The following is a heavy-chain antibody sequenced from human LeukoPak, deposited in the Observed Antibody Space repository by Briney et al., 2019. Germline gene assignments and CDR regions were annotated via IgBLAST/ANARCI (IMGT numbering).Heavy chain of an antibody. CDR1: GFTFDDYA. D-gene: IGHD3-10*01. CDR2: ISWNSGSI. V-gene: IGHV3-9*03. CDR3: PTERRQGRGY. Sequence: ALRLSCAASGFTFDDYAMHRVRQAPGKGLGWVSGISWNSGSIGYADSVKGRFTISRDNAKNSLYLQMNSLSADHMALYYCPTERRQGRGYWGQGALVTVSS. J-gene: IGHJ4*02.